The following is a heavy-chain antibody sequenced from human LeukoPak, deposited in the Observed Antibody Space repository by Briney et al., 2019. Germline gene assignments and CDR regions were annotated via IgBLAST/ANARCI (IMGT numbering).Heavy chain of an antibody. V-gene: IGHV1-8*03. Sequence: ASVKVSCKASGYTFTSYDINWVRQATGQGLEWMGWMNPNSGNTGYAQKFQGRVTITRNTSISTAYMELSSLRSEDTAVYYCARGATGYSYGYWGGDYYYYYMDVWGKGTTVTISS. CDR3: ARGATGYSYGYWGGDYYYYYMDV. J-gene: IGHJ6*03. CDR2: MNPNSGNT. CDR1: GYTFTSYD. D-gene: IGHD5-18*01.